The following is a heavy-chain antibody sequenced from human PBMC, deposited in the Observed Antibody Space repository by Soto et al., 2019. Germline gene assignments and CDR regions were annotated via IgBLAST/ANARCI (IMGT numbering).Heavy chain of an antibody. CDR3: ARRANPPLPLHY. V-gene: IGHV1-18*04. D-gene: IGHD2-15*01. Sequence: ASVKVSCKASGYTFTSYGISWVRQAPGQGLEWMGWISAYNGNTNYAQKLQGRVTMTTDTSTSTAYMELRSLSSDDTAVYYCARRANPPLPLHYWGQATLVTVSS. CDR2: ISAYNGNT. CDR1: GYTFTSYG. J-gene: IGHJ4*02.